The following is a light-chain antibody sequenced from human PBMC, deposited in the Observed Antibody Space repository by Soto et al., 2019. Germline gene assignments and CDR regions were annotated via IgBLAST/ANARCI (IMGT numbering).Light chain of an antibody. CDR3: QQSYSTTWT. CDR2: AAS. CDR1: QGIGTW. Sequence: DNPKTPVPSSVFSSVGDRVTITFWASQGIGTWLAWYQQKPGKGPNLLIYAASSLESGVPSRFSGSGSGTDFTLTISSLQPEDFATYYCQQSYSTTWTFGQGTKVDIK. J-gene: IGKJ1*01. V-gene: IGKV1-12*01.